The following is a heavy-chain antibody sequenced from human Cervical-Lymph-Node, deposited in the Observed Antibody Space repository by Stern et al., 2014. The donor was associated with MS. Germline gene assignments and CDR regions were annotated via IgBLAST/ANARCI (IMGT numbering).Heavy chain of an antibody. Sequence: QVQLQQWGAGLLKPSETLSLTCAVYGGSFSGYYWSWIRQPPGKGLEWIGEINHSGSTNYNPSLKSRVTISVDTSKNQFSLKLSSVTAADTAVYYCARGLVVAATLSEYWGQGTLVTVSS. CDR2: INHSGST. J-gene: IGHJ4*02. V-gene: IGHV4-34*01. CDR3: ARGLVVAATLSEY. D-gene: IGHD2-15*01. CDR1: GGSFSGYY.